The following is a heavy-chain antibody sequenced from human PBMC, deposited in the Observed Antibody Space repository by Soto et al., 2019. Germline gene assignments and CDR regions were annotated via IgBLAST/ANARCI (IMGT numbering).Heavy chain of an antibody. CDR2: INHSGST. D-gene: IGHD6-25*01. CDR3: ARRLGDGSGRTNWFDP. CDR1: GGSFSGYY. V-gene: IGHV4-34*01. J-gene: IGHJ5*02. Sequence: PSETLSLTCAVYGGSFSGYYWSWIRQPPGKGLEWIREINHSGSTNYNPSLKSRVTISVDTSKNQFSLKLSSVTAADTAVYYCARRLGDGSGRTNWFDPWGQGTLVTVSS.